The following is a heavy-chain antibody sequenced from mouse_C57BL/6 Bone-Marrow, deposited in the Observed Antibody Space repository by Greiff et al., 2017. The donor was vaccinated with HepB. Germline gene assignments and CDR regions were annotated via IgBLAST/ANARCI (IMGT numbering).Heavy chain of an antibody. J-gene: IGHJ2*01. Sequence: VQLQQSGPELVKPGASVKMSCKASGYTFTDYNMHWVKQSHGKSLEWIGYINPNNGGTSYNQKFKGKATLTVNKSSSTAYMELRSLTAEDSAVYYCAKGGDYYYIDYWGQGTTLTVSS. CDR3: AKGGDYYYIDY. CDR1: GYTFTDYN. V-gene: IGHV1-22*01. CDR2: INPNNGGT. D-gene: IGHD2-13*01.